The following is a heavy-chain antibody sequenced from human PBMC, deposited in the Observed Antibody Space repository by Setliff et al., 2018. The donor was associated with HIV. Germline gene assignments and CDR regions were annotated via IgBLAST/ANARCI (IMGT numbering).Heavy chain of an antibody. CDR2: INHSGST. CDR3: ARGGRRSTWYLRGWYFDY. Sequence: PSETLSLTCAVYGGSFNGYYWSWIRQPPGKGLEWIGEINHSGSTNYNPSLKSRVIISVDTSKNQFSLRLTPVTAADTAVYYCARGGRRSTWYLRGWYFDYWGQGTLVTVSS. CDR1: GGSFNGYY. V-gene: IGHV4-34*01. D-gene: IGHD6-13*01. J-gene: IGHJ4*02.